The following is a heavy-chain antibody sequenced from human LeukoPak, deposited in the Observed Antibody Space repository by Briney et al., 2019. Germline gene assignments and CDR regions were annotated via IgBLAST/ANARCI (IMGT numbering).Heavy chain of an antibody. V-gene: IGHV3-23*01. D-gene: IGHD5-18*01. Sequence: GGSLRLSCAASGFTFSSYAMSWVRQAPGKGLEWVSAISGSGGSTYYADSVKGRFTISRDNSKNTLYLQMNSLRAEDKAVYYCAKQTQLWLHIDYWGQGTLVTVSS. J-gene: IGHJ4*02. CDR1: GFTFSSYA. CDR3: AKQTQLWLHIDY. CDR2: ISGSGGST.